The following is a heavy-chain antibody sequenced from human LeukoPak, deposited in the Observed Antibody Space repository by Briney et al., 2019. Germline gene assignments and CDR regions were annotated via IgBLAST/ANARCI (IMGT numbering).Heavy chain of an antibody. Sequence: GGSLRLSCAASGFTFDDYGMSWVRQAPGKGLEWVSAISGSGGSTYYADSVKGRFTISRDNSKNTLYLQMNSLRAEDTAVYYCAKRNYYGDYFWFDPWGQGTLVTVSS. CDR3: AKRNYYGDYFWFDP. J-gene: IGHJ5*02. V-gene: IGHV3-23*01. CDR1: GFTFDDYG. D-gene: IGHD4-17*01. CDR2: ISGSGGST.